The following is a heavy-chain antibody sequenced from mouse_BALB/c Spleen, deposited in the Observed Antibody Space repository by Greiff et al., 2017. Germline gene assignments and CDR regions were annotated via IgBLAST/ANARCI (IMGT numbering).Heavy chain of an antibody. J-gene: IGHJ3*01. Sequence: QVQLKESGAELARPGASVKLSCKASGYTFTSYWMQWVKQRPGQGLEWIGAIYPGDGDTRYTQKFKGKATLTADKSSSTAYMQLSSLASEDSAVYYCARRSSTRGPFAYWGQGTLVTVSA. CDR2: IYPGDGDT. CDR3: ARRSSTRGPFAY. CDR1: GYTFTSYW. V-gene: IGHV1-87*01.